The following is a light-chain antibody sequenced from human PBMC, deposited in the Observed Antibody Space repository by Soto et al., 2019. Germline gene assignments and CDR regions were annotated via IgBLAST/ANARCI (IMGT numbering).Light chain of an antibody. Sequence: EIVLTQSPATLSLSPGERATLSCRASQSVSSYLAWYQQKPGQAPRLLIYDASNRATGIPARFSGSGSGTDFTLTISSLEPDDFAVYYCQQRSKWPLTFGGGTKVETK. CDR2: DAS. CDR1: QSVSSY. J-gene: IGKJ4*01. V-gene: IGKV3-11*01. CDR3: QQRSKWPLT.